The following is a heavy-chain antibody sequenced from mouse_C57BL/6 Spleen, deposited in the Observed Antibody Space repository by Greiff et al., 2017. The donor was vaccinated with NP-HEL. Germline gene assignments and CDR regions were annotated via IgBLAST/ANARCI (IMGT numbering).Heavy chain of an antibody. V-gene: IGHV1-64*01. J-gene: IGHJ3*01. CDR2: IHPNSGST. D-gene: IGHD2-4*01. Sequence: QVQLQQPGAELVKPGASVKLSCKASGYTFTSYWMHWVKQRPGQGLEWIGRIHPNSGSTNYNEKFKSKATLTVDKSSSTAYMQLSSLTSEGSAVYYCASIYYDYEAGFAYWGQGTLVTVSA. CDR1: GYTFTSYW. CDR3: ASIYYDYEAGFAY.